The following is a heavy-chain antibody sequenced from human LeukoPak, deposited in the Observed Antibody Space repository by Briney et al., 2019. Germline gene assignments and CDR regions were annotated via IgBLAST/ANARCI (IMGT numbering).Heavy chain of an antibody. CDR2: IDYSGST. CDR3: ARGASTVTGYFDY. D-gene: IGHD4-17*01. Sequence: SETLSLTCTVSGGSISTSSYYWGWIRQPPGKGLEWIGTIDYSGSTYYNPSLKSRVTISVDKSKNQFSLKLNSVTAADTAVYYCARGASTVTGYFDYWGQGTLVTVSS. J-gene: IGHJ4*02. CDR1: GGSISTSSYY. V-gene: IGHV4-39*07.